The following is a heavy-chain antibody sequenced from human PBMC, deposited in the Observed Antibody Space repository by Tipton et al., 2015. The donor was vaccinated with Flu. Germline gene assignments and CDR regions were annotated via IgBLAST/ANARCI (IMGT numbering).Heavy chain of an antibody. Sequence: RSLRLSCVASGFNLIRYGMHWVRQAPGKGLEWVAAIWFDGSQRYYIDSVKGRFIISRDNSKNTLYLQMNSLRAEDSAIYYCATPTGDMGYWGQGTLVTVSS. CDR2: IWFDGSQR. J-gene: IGHJ4*02. CDR3: ATPTGDMGY. CDR1: GFNLIRYG. V-gene: IGHV3-33*01. D-gene: IGHD7-27*01.